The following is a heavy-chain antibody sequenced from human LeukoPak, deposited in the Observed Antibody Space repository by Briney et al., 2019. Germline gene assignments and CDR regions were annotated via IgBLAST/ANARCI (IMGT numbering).Heavy chain of an antibody. CDR3: ASPDIVGATGGFDY. CDR2: IKPSSGGT. J-gene: IGHJ4*02. Sequence: ASVKVSCKASGYTFTGYYMHWVRQAPGQGLEWMGWIKPSSGGTNYAQKFQGRVTMTRDTSISTAYMELSRLRSDDTAVYYCASPDIVGATGGFDYWGQGTLVTVSS. V-gene: IGHV1-2*02. D-gene: IGHD1-26*01. CDR1: GYTFTGYY.